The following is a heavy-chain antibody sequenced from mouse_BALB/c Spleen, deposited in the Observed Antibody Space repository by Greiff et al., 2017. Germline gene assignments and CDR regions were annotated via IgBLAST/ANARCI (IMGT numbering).Heavy chain of an antibody. CDR2: IYPGDGDT. V-gene: IGHV1-80*01. CDR1: GYAFSSYW. D-gene: IGHD1-2*01. Sequence: VKLMESGAELVRPGSSVKISCKASGYAFSSYWMNWVKQRPGQGLEWIGQIYPGDGDTNYNGKFKGKATLTADKSSSTAYMQLSSLTSEDSAVYFCARLHYSTRAMDYWGQGTSVTVSS. J-gene: IGHJ4*01. CDR3: ARLHYSTRAMDY.